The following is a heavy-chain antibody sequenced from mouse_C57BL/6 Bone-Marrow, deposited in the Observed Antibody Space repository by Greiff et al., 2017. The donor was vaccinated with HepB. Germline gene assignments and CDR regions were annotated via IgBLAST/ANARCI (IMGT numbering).Heavy chain of an antibody. CDR2: INPNNGGT. D-gene: IGHD1-3*01. Sequence: MNWVKQSHGKSLEWIGDINPNNGGTSYNQKFKGKATLTVDKSSSTAYMELRSLTSEDSAVYYCASKGFAYWGQGTLVTVSA. V-gene: IGHV1-26*01. CDR3: ASKGFAY. J-gene: IGHJ3*01.